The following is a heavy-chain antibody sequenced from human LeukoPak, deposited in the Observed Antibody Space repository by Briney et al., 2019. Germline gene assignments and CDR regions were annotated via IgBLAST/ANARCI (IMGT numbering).Heavy chain of an antibody. J-gene: IGHJ5*01. Sequence: ASVKVSCKASGYTFTSYAMHWVRQAPGQRLEWMGWINAGNGNTKYSQKFQGRVTITRDTSASTAYMELSSLRSEDTAVYYCARGKPPSGWYWFDSWGQGTLVTVSS. CDR2: INAGNGNT. CDR1: GYTFTSYA. V-gene: IGHV1-3*01. CDR3: ARGKPPSGWYWFDS. D-gene: IGHD6-19*01.